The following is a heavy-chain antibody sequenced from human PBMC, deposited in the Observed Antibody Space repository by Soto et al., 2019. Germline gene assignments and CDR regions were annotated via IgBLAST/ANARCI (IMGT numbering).Heavy chain of an antibody. D-gene: IGHD6-13*01. J-gene: IGHJ4*02. CDR2: ISATGTTT. CDR3: ATYSSPFVY. V-gene: IGHV3-23*01. CDR1: EFSFSSYA. Sequence: GGSLRLSCAASEFSFSSYALNWVRQAPGKGLEWVSAISATGTTTYYADSVKGRFTISRDNSKRTLFLQMDSLSPEDTAVYYCATYSSPFVYWGQGTLATVSS.